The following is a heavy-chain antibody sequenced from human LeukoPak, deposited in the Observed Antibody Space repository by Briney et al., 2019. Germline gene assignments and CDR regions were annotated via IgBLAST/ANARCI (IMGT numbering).Heavy chain of an antibody. CDR1: GFTFSSYG. J-gene: IGHJ4*02. V-gene: IGHV3-33*01. Sequence: GRSLRLSCAASGFTFSSYGMHWVRQAPGKGLEWVAVIWYDGSNKYYADSVKGRFTISRDNSKNTLYLQMNSLRAEDTAVYYCARDPGSGSYFFDYWGQGTLVTVSS. CDR3: ARDPGSGSYFFDY. CDR2: IWYDGSNK. D-gene: IGHD1-26*01.